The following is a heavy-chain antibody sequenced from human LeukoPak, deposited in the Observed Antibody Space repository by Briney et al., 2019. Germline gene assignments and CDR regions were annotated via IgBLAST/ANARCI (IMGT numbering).Heavy chain of an antibody. CDR2: ISPQSGAT. J-gene: IGHJ4*02. V-gene: IGHV1-2*02. Sequence: ASVKVSFKTTGYTFTDYWMHWVRQAPGQGLEWMGWISPQSGATNYAQKFQARVTMTRDTSISTAYMELSGLTSDDTAVYYCARDNFEKKFDFWGQGTLVTVSS. D-gene: IGHD1-20*01. CDR3: ARDNFEKKFDF. CDR1: GYTFTDYW.